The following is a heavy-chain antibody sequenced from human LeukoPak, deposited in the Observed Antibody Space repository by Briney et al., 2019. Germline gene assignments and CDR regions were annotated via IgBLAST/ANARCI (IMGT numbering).Heavy chain of an antibody. CDR2: ISSRGSTI. Sequence: GGPLRHSCAPSGLTFSDYYMSWIRQAPGRGAEGDSYISSRGSTIYYADSEKGRFTISRDNAKNSLYLQMNSLRAEDTAVYYCARSSLYYYYYYMDVWGKGTTVTVSS. D-gene: IGHD3-16*02. V-gene: IGHV3-11*04. CDR1: GLTFSDYY. J-gene: IGHJ6*03. CDR3: ARSSLYYYYYYMDV.